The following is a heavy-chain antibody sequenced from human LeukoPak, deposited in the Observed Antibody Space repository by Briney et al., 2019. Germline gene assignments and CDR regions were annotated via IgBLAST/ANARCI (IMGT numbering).Heavy chain of an antibody. J-gene: IGHJ5*02. Sequence: SETLSLTCIVSGGSISSSIYYWGWIRQPPGKGLEWIGSIYYSGSTSYNPSLKSRVTISLDTSKNQFSLKLTSVTAADTAVYYCARKGYSISWYSPWGQGTLVTVSS. CDR1: GGSISSSIYY. CDR3: ARKGYSISWYSP. D-gene: IGHD6-13*01. CDR2: IYYSGST. V-gene: IGHV4-39*07.